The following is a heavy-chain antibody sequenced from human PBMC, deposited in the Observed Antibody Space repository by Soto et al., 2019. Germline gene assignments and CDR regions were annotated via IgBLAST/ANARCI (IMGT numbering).Heavy chain of an antibody. J-gene: IGHJ6*02. CDR1: GYTFTSYG. CDR3: ARRQWLVGGYYYGMDV. V-gene: IGHV1-18*01. CDR2: TSAYNGNT. Sequence: QVQLVQSGAEVKKPGASVKVSCKASGYTFTSYGISWVRQAPGQGLEWMGWTSAYNGNTNYAQKLQGRVTMTTDTSTSTAYMELRSLKSDDTAVYYCARRQWLVGGYYYGMDVWGQGTTVTVSS. D-gene: IGHD6-19*01.